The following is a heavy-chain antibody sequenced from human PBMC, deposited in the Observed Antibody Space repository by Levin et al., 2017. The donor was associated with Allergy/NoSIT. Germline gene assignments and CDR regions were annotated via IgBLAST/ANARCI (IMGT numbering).Heavy chain of an antibody. V-gene: IGHV3-30-3*01. CDR1: GFTFCSFA. CDR2: ISYDGRNK. J-gene: IGHJ5*02. Sequence: LSLTCAASGFTFCSFAMHWVRQAPGKGLEGGAVISYDGRNKYYADSVKGRFTIHRDNSKNTLYLQMHSLRAEDTAVYYGARDSIVVVTAIPGGPWGQGTLVTVSS. D-gene: IGHD2-21*02. CDR3: ARDSIVVVTAIPGGP.